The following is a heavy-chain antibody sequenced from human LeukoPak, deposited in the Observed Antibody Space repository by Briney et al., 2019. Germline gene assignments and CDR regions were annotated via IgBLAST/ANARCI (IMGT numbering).Heavy chain of an antibody. Sequence: SVKVSCKASGDTFSSYAFSWVRQAPGHGLEWMGGIIPIFGPANYAQKFQGRVTMTRDTSINTAYMELSRLRSDDTAVCFCARAGVWDYSDTSGYHNGAFDIWGQGTMVTVSS. CDR2: IIPIFGPA. D-gene: IGHD3-22*01. J-gene: IGHJ3*02. CDR1: GDTFSSYA. V-gene: IGHV1-69*05. CDR3: ARAGVWDYSDTSGYHNGAFDI.